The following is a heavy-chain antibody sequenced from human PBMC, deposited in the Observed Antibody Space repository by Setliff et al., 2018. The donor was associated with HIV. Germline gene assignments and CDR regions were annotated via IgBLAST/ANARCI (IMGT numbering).Heavy chain of an antibody. Sequence: ASVKVSCKASGYTFTGHYVHWVRQAPGQGLEWMGVINPGGGSASHAQKFQGRVTMTRDTSTSTVYMELSSLRSEDTAVYYCARDPAPSSSASYFQHWGQGTPVTVSS. CDR3: ARDPAPSSSASYFQH. V-gene: IGHV1-46*01. CDR2: INPGGGSA. J-gene: IGHJ1*01. CDR1: GYTFTGHY. D-gene: IGHD6-6*01.